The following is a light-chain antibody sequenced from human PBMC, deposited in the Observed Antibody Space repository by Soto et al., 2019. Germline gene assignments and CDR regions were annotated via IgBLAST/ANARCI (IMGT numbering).Light chain of an antibody. CDR1: QSVSSSY. Sequence: EIVLTQSPGTLSLSPGERATLSCRASQSVSSSYLAWYQQKPGQAPRLLIYGASSRATGIPDRFSGSGSGTDFTLTISRLEPEDFAVYYCQQQGSSLLTFGRGTKVDIK. CDR3: QQQGSSLLT. CDR2: GAS. J-gene: IGKJ4*01. V-gene: IGKV3-20*01.